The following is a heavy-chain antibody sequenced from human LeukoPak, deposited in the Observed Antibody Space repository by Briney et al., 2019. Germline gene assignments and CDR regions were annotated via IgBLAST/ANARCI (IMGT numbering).Heavy chain of an antibody. CDR2: IYTSGST. D-gene: IGHD3-10*01. Sequence: PSQTLSLTCTVSGGSISSGSYYWSWIRQPAGKGLEWIGRIYTSGSTNYNPSLKSRVTISVDTSKNQFSLKLSSVTAADTAVYYCARDVNYYGSGSYSNNWFDPWGQGTLVTVSS. CDR1: GGSISSGSYY. J-gene: IGHJ5*02. V-gene: IGHV4-61*02. CDR3: ARDVNYYGSGSYSNNWFDP.